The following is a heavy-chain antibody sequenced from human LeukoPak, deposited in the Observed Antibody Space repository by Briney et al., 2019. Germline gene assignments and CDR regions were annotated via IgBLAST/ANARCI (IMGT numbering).Heavy chain of an antibody. D-gene: IGHD3-9*01. CDR3: ARGQALRYFDWYADY. V-gene: IGHV1-18*01. Sequence: ASVKVSCKASGGTFSSYAISWVRQASGQGLEWMGWISAYNGNTNYAQKLQGRVTMTTDTSTSTAYMELRSLRSDDTAVYYCARGQALRYFDWYADYWGQGTLVTVSS. J-gene: IGHJ4*02. CDR1: GGTFSSYA. CDR2: ISAYNGNT.